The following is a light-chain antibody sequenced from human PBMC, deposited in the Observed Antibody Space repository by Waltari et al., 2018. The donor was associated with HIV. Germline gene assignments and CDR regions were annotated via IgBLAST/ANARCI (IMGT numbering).Light chain of an antibody. Sequence: QSVLTQSPSASGTPGQRVIISCSGSSPNIGSNFVYWYQVLPGRAPKRCIFRDNERPSGAPDRFSASKSGTSASLAISGLRAEDEGHYYCAAWDDTLSGRVFGGGTKLTVL. CDR3: AAWDDTLSGRV. J-gene: IGLJ3*02. CDR2: RDN. V-gene: IGLV1-47*01. CDR1: SPNIGSNF.